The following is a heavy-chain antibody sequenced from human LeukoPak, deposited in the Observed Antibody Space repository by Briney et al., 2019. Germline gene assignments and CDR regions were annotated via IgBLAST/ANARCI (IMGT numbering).Heavy chain of an antibody. D-gene: IGHD5-12*01. CDR1: GVTFSNYS. Sequence: GGSLRLSCAASGVTFSNYSMNWVRQAPGKGLEWVSYISSSTSTMYYPDSVKGRFTISRDNAKNSLYLQMNRLRAEDTAVYYCARAGSHRNSGYDYWGQGTLVTVSS. CDR3: ARAGSHRNSGYDY. V-gene: IGHV3-48*04. CDR2: ISSSTSTM. J-gene: IGHJ4*02.